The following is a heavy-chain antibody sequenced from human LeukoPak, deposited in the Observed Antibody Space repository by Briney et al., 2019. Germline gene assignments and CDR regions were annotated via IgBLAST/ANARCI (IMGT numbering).Heavy chain of an antibody. CDR1: GFTVTNYW. J-gene: IGHJ4*01. CDR2: INKDGSEK. CDR3: ARDPVQDFDF. Sequence: TGGSMRLSCAASGFTVTNYWMTWVRQAPGKGLEWVANINKDGSEKQYVDSVKGRFTISRDNPKNSVYLQMSSLIVEDSAVFYCARDPVQDFDFWGQEILVTVSS. V-gene: IGHV3-7*01.